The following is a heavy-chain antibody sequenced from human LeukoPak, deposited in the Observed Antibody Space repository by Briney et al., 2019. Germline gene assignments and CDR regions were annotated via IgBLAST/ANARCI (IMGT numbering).Heavy chain of an antibody. CDR1: GGTFTSYA. J-gene: IGHJ4*02. CDR3: AQNILPGYYDY. Sequence: PSVKVSFKASGGTFTSYAISWVRQAPGQGLEWMGGIIPIFGTANYAQKFQGRVTITADKSTSTAYMELSSLRSEDTAVYYCAQNILPGYYDYWGQGTLVTVSS. D-gene: IGHD3-9*01. CDR2: IIPIFGTA. V-gene: IGHV1-69*06.